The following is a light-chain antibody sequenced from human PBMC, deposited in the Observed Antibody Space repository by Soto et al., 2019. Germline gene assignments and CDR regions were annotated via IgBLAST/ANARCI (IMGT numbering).Light chain of an antibody. V-gene: IGLV1-40*01. CDR2: DNT. CDR1: SSNIGSGHG. Sequence: QSVLTQPPSVSGAPGQRVTISCTGSSSNIGSGHGIHWYQKLPGTAPKLLIYDNTNRPSGVPDRFSGSKSGTSASLAITGLQAADEADYYCQSYDSSLSAYVFGTGTKLTVL. CDR3: QSYDSSLSAYV. J-gene: IGLJ1*01.